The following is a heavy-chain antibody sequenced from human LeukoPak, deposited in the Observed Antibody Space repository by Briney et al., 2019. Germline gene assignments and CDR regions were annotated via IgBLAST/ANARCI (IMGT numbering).Heavy chain of an antibody. D-gene: IGHD3-3*01. CDR2: ISSSSSAI. Sequence: GESLSLSCEVSGLTFSSYSMNWVRQAPGKGLEWVSYISSSSSAIYYADSVKGRFTISRDNAKNSLYLQMNSLRAEDTAVYYCARGPYDFWSGYYWDYFDYWGQGTLVTVSS. J-gene: IGHJ4*02. CDR3: ARGPYDFWSGYYWDYFDY. CDR1: GLTFSSYS. V-gene: IGHV3-48*01.